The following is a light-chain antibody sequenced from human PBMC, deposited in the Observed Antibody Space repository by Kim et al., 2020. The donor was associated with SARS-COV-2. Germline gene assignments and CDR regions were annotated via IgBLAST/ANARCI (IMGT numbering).Light chain of an antibody. CDR1: QSIRTY. Sequence: ASVGDRVTITCRASQSIRTYLNWYQHQPGKAPKLLICATSTLQSGVPSRFSGSGSGTDFSLTINSLQPEDFATYYCQQSSSAPPTFGQGTKVDIK. V-gene: IGKV1-39*01. J-gene: IGKJ1*01. CDR2: ATS. CDR3: QQSSSAPPT.